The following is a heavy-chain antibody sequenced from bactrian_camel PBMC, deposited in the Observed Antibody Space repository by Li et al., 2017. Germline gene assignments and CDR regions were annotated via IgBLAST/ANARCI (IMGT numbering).Heavy chain of an antibody. CDR3: ATDPQWYALSLLPEGFEH. D-gene: IGHD1*01. CDR1: DYRDSSNC. J-gene: IGHJ4*01. CDR2: SYQGGTRT. V-gene: IGHV3S1*01. Sequence: HVQLVESGGGLVQDGGSLRLSCEFSDYRDSSNCMTWFRQGPGKEREGIAASYQGGTRTYYADSVKGRFTISRDDAKNALYLEMNSLKPEDTAMYTCATDPQWYALSLLPEGFEHWGQGTQVTVS.